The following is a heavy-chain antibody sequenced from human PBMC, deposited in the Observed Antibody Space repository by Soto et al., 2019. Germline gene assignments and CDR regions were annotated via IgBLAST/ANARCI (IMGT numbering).Heavy chain of an antibody. CDR1: GFTFSTYA. CDR3: VKDRTVDMVYFDS. V-gene: IGHV3-23*01. D-gene: IGHD3-10*01. J-gene: IGHJ4*02. Sequence: LRLSCAASGFTFSTYAMHWVRQAPGKGLEWVSGISGTGNTAYYADSVKGRFTISRDNSKNTLYLQMNSLRAEDTALYYCVKDRTVDMVYFDSWGQGALVTVS. CDR2: ISGTGNTA.